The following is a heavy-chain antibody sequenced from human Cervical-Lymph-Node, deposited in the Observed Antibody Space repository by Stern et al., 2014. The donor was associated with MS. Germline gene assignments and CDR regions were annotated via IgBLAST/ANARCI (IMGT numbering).Heavy chain of an antibody. CDR2: INDSGIT. Sequence: QVQLQQWGAGLLKPSETLYLTCAVYGSFSGYYLTWIRQPPGKRLEWIGEINDSGITNYNPSLKSRVTISIDTSKNQFSLKMHSVTAADTAVYYCARGIDYWGQGTLVTVSS. CDR1: GSFSGYY. CDR3: ARGIDY. V-gene: IGHV4-34*01. J-gene: IGHJ4*02.